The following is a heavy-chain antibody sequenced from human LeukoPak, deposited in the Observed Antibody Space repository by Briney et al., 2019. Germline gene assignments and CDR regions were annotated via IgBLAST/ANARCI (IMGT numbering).Heavy chain of an antibody. Sequence: ASVKVSCKASGGTFSSYAISWVRQAPGQGLEWMGGIIPIFGTSNYAQKFQGRVTITADESTSTAYMELSSLRSEDTAVYYCARGPSGYHNTGGQGTLVTVSS. CDR3: ARGPSGYHNT. CDR2: IIPIFGTS. D-gene: IGHD5-12*01. CDR1: GGTFSSYA. J-gene: IGHJ4*02. V-gene: IGHV1-69*13.